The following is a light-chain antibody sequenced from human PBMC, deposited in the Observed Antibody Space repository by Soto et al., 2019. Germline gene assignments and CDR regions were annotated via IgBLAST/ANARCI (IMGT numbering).Light chain of an antibody. J-gene: IGKJ1*01. V-gene: IGKV1-5*01. CDR1: QSISSW. CDR3: QQYNSYWT. CDR2: DAS. Sequence: DLQMTQSPSTLSASVGDRVTITCRASQSISSWFAWDQQKPGKAPKLLIYDASSLEIGVPSRFGGSGSGTEFTLTISSLQPDDFATYFCQQYNSYWTFGQGTKVEIK.